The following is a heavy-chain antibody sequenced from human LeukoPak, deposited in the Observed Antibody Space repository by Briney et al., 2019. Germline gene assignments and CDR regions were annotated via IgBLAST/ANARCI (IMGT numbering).Heavy chain of an antibody. Sequence: PGGSLRLSCAASGFTFDDYAMHWVRQAPGQGLEWVSGISWNSGSIGYADSVKGRFTISRDNAKNSLYLQMNSLRAEDMALYYCAKDRRAYYDSSGYDYWGQGTLVTVSS. CDR1: GFTFDDYA. CDR2: ISWNSGSI. J-gene: IGHJ4*02. V-gene: IGHV3-9*03. D-gene: IGHD3-22*01. CDR3: AKDRRAYYDSSGYDY.